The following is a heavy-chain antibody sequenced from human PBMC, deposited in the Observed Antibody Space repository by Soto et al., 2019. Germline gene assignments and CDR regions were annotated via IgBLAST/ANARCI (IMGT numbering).Heavy chain of an antibody. CDR1: GFAFSADA. D-gene: IGHD3-22*01. Sequence: QVQLVESGGGVIQPGKARRLSCAASGFAFSADAMHWVRQAPGKGMEWVAVLWADGSRQFYLDYVKGRISISKDNYKNTLYLQMNKLIIDDTAMYFCVRWDGYWGLSKNWGQGTLVSVSS. CDR3: VRWDGYWGLSKN. J-gene: IGHJ4*02. V-gene: IGHV3-33*01. CDR2: LWADGSRQ.